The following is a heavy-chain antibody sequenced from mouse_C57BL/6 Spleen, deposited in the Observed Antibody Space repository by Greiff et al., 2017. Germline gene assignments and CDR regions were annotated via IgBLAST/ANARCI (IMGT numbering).Heavy chain of an antibody. J-gene: IGHJ2*01. CDR2: INPGSGGT. D-gene: IGHD1-1*01. CDR1: GYAFTNYL. CDR3: ARSGVTTVPDY. Sequence: QVQLQQSGAELVRPGTSVKVSCKASGYAFTNYLIEWVKQRPGQGLEWIGVINPGSGGTNYNEKFKGKATLTADKSSSTAYMQLSSLTSEDSAVYFCARSGVTTVPDYWGQGTTLTVSS. V-gene: IGHV1-54*01.